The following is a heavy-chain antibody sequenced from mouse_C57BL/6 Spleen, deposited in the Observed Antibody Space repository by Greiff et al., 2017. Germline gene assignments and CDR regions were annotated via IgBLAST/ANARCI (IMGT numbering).Heavy chain of an antibody. J-gene: IGHJ3*01. Sequence: QVQLQQPGAELVRPGSSVKLSCTASGYTFTSYWMDWVKQRPGQGLEWIGNIYPSDSETHYTQKFKDKATLTVDKSSSTAYRQLSSLKAEDSAVYYGARGYYGSSGFAYWGQGTLVTVSA. CDR2: IYPSDSET. V-gene: IGHV1-61*01. CDR1: GYTFTSYW. D-gene: IGHD1-1*01. CDR3: ARGYYGSSGFAY.